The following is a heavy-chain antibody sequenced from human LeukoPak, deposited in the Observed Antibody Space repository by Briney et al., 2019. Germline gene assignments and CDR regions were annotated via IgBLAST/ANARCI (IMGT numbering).Heavy chain of an antibody. J-gene: IGHJ4*02. V-gene: IGHV3-48*01. D-gene: IGHD2-2*01. CDR1: EFTFSSYS. Sequence: GGSLRLSCAASEFTFSSYSMNWVRQAPGKGLEWVSYITNSGNSKSYADSVKGRFTISRDNTKSSLYLQMNGLRAEDTAVYYCARDRSQLLSFDYWGQGTLVTVSS. CDR3: ARDRSQLLSFDY. CDR2: ITNSGNSK.